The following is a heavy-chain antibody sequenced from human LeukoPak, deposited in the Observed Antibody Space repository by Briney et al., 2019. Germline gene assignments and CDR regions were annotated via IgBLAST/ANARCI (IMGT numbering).Heavy chain of an antibody. CDR1: GGSISSYY. D-gene: IGHD1-26*01. CDR2: IYYSGST. J-gene: IGHJ4*02. Sequence: PSETLSLTCTVSGGSISSYYWSWIRQPPGRGLEWIGYIYYSGSTNYNPSLKSRVTISVDTSKNQFSLKLSSVTAADTAVYYCARGARAGGSYYGIDYWGQGTLVTVSS. V-gene: IGHV4-59*01. CDR3: ARGARAGGSYYGIDY.